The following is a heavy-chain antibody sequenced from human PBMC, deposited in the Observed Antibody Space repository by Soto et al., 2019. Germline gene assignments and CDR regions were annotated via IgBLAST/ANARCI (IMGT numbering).Heavy chain of an antibody. CDR1: GFTFSSYE. D-gene: IGHD6-13*01. V-gene: IGHV3-48*03. Sequence: PGGSLRLSCAASGFTFSSYEMNWVRQAPGKGLEWVSYISSSGSTIYYADSVKGRFTISRDNAKNSLYLQMNSLRAEDTAVYYCARDRSSRGWFDPWGQGTLVTVSS. J-gene: IGHJ5*02. CDR3: ARDRSSRGWFDP. CDR2: ISSSGSTI.